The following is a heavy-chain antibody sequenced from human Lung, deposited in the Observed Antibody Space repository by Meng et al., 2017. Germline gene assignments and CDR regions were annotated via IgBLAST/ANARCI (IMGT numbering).Heavy chain of an antibody. CDR3: ARGPTTMAHDFDY. D-gene: IGHD4-11*01. CDR2: INHSGST. V-gene: IGHV4-34*01. Sequence: QVQLQQSGSGLLNPSETLSLTCVVSGGSFSDYYWSWIRQPPGKGLEWIGEINHSGSTNYNPSLESRATISVDTSQNNLSLKLSSVTAADSAVYYCARGPTTMAHDFDYWGQGTLVTVSS. J-gene: IGHJ4*02. CDR1: GGSFSDYY.